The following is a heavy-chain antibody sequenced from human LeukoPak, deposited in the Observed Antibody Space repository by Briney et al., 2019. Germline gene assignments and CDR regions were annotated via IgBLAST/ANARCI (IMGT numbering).Heavy chain of an antibody. V-gene: IGHV3-48*03. CDR3: ARCGYGDYSPFDY. J-gene: IGHJ4*02. CDR1: GFTFSSYE. D-gene: IGHD4-17*01. Sequence: PGGSLRLSCAASGFTFSSYEMNWVRQAPGKGLEWVSYISSSGSTIYYADSVKGRFTISRDNAKNSLYLQMNSLRAEDTAVYYCARCGYGDYSPFDYWGQGTLVTVSS. CDR2: ISSSGSTI.